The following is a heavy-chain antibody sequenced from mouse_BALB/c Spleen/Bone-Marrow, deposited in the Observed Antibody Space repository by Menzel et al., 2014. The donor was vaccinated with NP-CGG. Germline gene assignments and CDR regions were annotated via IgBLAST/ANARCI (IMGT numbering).Heavy chain of an antibody. CDR3: ATELLAY. J-gene: IGHJ3*01. V-gene: IGHV5-17*02. CDR2: ISSVSSTI. Sequence: EVQGVESGGGLVQPGGSRKLSCAASGFTFSSFGMHWVRQAPEKGLEWVAYISSVSSTIYYAVTVKGRFTISRDNPKNTLFVQMARLRSEDTAMYYCATELLAYWGQGTLITVSA. CDR1: GFTFSSFG.